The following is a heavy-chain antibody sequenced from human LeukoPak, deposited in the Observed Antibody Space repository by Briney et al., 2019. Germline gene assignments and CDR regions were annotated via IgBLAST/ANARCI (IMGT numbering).Heavy chain of an antibody. V-gene: IGHV1-18*01. CDR1: GYTFTRYG. CDR3: ARDPYYYDSSGCIDY. CDR2: ISAYNGNT. Sequence: ASVKVSCKASGYTFTRYGISWVRQAPGQGLEWMGWISAYNGNTNYAQKLQGRVTMTTDTSTSTAYMELRSLKSDDTAVYYCARDPYYYDSSGCIDYWGQGTLVTVSS. D-gene: IGHD3-22*01. J-gene: IGHJ4*02.